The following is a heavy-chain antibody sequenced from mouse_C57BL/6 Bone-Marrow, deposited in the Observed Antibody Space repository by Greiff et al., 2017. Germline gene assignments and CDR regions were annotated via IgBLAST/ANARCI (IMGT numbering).Heavy chain of an antibody. J-gene: IGHJ1*03. V-gene: IGHV1-55*01. CDR3: ARPYYSNDWYFDV. D-gene: IGHD2-5*01. CDR1: GYTFTSYW. CDR2: IYPGSGST. Sequence: QVQLQQPGAELVKPGASVKMSCKASGYTFTSYWLTWVKQRPGQGLEWIGDIYPGSGSTNYNEKFKSKATLTVDTSSSTAYMQLSSLTSEDSAVYYCARPYYSNDWYFDVWGTGTTVTGSS.